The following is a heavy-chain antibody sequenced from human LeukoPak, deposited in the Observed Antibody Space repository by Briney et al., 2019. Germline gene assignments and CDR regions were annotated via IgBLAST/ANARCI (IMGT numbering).Heavy chain of an antibody. CDR2: IYHSGST. Sequence: SETLSLTCTVSGGSISSGGYYWSWIRQPPGKGLEWIGYIYHSGSTYYNPSLKSRVTISVDRSKNQFSLKLSSVTAADTAVYYCASGGSHTSLRFDPWGQGTLVTVSS. D-gene: IGHD2-21*01. CDR1: GGSISSGGYY. CDR3: ASGGSHTSLRFDP. V-gene: IGHV4-30-2*01. J-gene: IGHJ5*02.